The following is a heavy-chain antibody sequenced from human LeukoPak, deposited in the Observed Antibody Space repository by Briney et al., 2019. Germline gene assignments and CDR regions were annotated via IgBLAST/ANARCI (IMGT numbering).Heavy chain of an antibody. CDR3: AKERSESYASQ. CDR2: VSASGGRT. J-gene: IGHJ4*02. D-gene: IGHD1-26*01. V-gene: IGHV3-23*01. CDR1: GFTFTTYG. Sequence: QTGGSLRLSCAASGFTFTTYGMNWVRQAPGKGLEWVSAVSASGGRTWYADSVKGRFTISRDNSKSTLYLQMNSLRAEDTAVYYCAKERSESYASQWGQGTLVTVSS.